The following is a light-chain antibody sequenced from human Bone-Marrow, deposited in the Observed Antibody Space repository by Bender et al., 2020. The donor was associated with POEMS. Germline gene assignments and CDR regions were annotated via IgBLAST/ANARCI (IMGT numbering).Light chain of an antibody. CDR1: SGDVATLNR. CDR2: EVD. CDR3: WSYAGTISWV. V-gene: IGLV2-23*02. J-gene: IGLJ3*02. Sequence: QSALTQPASVSGSPGQSVTIPCTEASGDVATLNRVSWYQHHPDKAPQLIIYEVDKRPPGVSHRFSGSQSYNTASLTISWLRPEDEADYYCWSYAGTISWVFGGGTRLTVL.